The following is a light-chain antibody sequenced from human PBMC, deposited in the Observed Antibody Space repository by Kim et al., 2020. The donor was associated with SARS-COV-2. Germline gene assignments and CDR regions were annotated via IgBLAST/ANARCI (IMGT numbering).Light chain of an antibody. Sequence: GKPVPIPRTLRSGSIASNYVQWYQQRPGSSPTTVIYGDNQRPSGVPDRFSGSIDSSSNSASLTISGLKTEDEADYYCQSYDSSNWVFGGGTQLTVL. V-gene: IGLV6-57*01. CDR1: SGSIASNY. CDR2: GDN. CDR3: QSYDSSNWV. J-gene: IGLJ3*02.